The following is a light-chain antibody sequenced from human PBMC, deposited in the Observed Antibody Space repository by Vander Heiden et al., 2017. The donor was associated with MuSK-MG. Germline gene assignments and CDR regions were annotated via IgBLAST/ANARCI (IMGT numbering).Light chain of an antibody. Sequence: IVMTQSPDSLAVSLGERATINCKSSQSVLYSSNNKNYLAWYQQKPGQPPKLLIYWVSTRESGVPDRFSGSGSGTDFTLTISSLQAEDVAVYYCQQDDSTPLTFGGGTKVEIK. J-gene: IGKJ4*01. CDR1: QSVLYSSNNKNY. CDR3: QQDDSTPLT. CDR2: WVS. V-gene: IGKV4-1*01.